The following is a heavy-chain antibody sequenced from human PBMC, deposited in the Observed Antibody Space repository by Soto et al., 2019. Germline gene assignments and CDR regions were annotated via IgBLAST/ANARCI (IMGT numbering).Heavy chain of an antibody. CDR2: ISCCGGST. D-gene: IGHD6-19*01. J-gene: IGHJ4*02. Sequence: EVQLLESGGGVVQPGGSLRLSCEASGFNFKKFAMGWVRQAPGEGLEWVSGISCCGGSTSYADSVKGRFTLARDDSKNTLSLHLHSLRFEDTARYFCAKADGEQWLIPHLDNWGQGTLVPVS. CDR1: GFNFKKFA. V-gene: IGHV3-23*01. CDR3: AKADGEQWLIPHLDN.